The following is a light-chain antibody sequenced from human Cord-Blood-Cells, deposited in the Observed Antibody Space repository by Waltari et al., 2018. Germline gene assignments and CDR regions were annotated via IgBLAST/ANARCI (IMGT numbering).Light chain of an antibody. CDR2: KAS. Sequence: IQMTQSPSILSASVGDRVTIRCRASQSISSWLAWYQQQPGKAPKLLIYKASSLESGVPSRFSGSESGTEFTLTISSLQPDDFATYYCQLYNSYSPWTFGQGTKVEIK. CDR1: QSISSW. V-gene: IGKV1-5*03. CDR3: QLYNSYSPWT. J-gene: IGKJ1*01.